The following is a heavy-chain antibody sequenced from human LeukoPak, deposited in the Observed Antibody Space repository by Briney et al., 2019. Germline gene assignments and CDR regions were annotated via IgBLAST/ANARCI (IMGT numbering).Heavy chain of an antibody. CDR2: INPNSGDT. V-gene: IGHV1-2*02. D-gene: IGHD3-10*01. J-gene: IGHJ3*02. CDR1: GYTFTGYY. Sequence: ASVKDSCKASGYTFTGYYMHWVRQTTGQGRECMGWINPNSGDTNYPQKFQGRVTMTRDTSLSTAYMELTRLRSDDTAVYYCVRRYYYGSGSSAYGFDIWGQGTMATVSS. CDR3: VRRYYYGSGSSAYGFDI.